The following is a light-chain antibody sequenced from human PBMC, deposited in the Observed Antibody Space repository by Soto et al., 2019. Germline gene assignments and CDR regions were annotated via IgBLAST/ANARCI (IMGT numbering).Light chain of an antibody. V-gene: IGLV2-23*02. CDR2: EVN. CDR1: RSDVGSYNL. CDR3: CSYAGSTTYV. Sequence: QSALTQPASVTGSPGQSITISCTGTRSDVGSYNLVSWYQQHPGNAPKVMIYEVNKRPSGVSNRFSGSKSGNTASLTISGLQAEDEADYYCCSYAGSTTYVFGTGTRSPS. J-gene: IGLJ1*01.